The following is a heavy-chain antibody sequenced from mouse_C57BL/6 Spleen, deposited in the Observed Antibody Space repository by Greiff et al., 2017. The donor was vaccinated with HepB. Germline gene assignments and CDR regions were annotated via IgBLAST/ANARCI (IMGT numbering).Heavy chain of an antibody. D-gene: IGHD2-5*01. CDR3: ARSGSNYGGYFDV. CDR2: INPSSGYT. CDR1: GYTFTSYW. V-gene: IGHV1-7*01. Sequence: VQVVESGAELAKPGASVKLSCKASGYTFTSYWMPWVKQRPGQGLEWIGYINPSSGYTKYNQKFKDKATLTADKSSRTAYMQLSSRTYEDSAVYYCARSGSNYGGYFDVWGTGTTVTVSS. J-gene: IGHJ1*03.